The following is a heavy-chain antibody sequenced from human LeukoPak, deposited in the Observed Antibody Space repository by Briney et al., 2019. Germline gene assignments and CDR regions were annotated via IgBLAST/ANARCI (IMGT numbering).Heavy chain of an antibody. D-gene: IGHD2-8*01. CDR3: ARGSSRLVYAVSSFDY. J-gene: IGHJ4*02. V-gene: IGHV3-30*01. Sequence: GGSLRLSCAASGFTSSSYAMHWVRQAPGKGLEWVAVISYDGSNKYYADSVKGRFTISRDNSKNTLYLQMNSLRAEDTAVYYCARGSSRLVYAVSSFDYWGQGTLVTVSS. CDR1: GFTSSSYA. CDR2: ISYDGSNK.